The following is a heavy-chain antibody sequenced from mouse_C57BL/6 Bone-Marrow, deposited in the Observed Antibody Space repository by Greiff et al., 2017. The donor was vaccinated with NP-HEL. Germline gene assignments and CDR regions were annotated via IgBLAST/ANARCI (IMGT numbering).Heavy chain of an antibody. CDR3: TRDRVYYGSSWSCWYFDV. Sequence: EVKVVESGEGLVKPGGSLKLSCAASGFTFSSYAMSWVRQTPEKRLEWVAYISSGGDYIYYADTVKGRFTISRDNARNTLYLQMSSLKSADTAMYYCTRDRVYYGSSWSCWYFDVWGTGTTVTVSS. CDR2: ISSGGDYI. J-gene: IGHJ1*03. V-gene: IGHV5-9-1*02. CDR1: GFTFSSYA. D-gene: IGHD1-1*01.